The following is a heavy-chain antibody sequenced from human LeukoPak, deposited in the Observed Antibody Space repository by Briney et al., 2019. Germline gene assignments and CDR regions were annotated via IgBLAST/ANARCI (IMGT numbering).Heavy chain of an antibody. Sequence: SETLPLTCTVSGGSISSSSYYWGCIRQPPGKGLEWIGTIYYSGITYYNPSLMSRVTISVDTSRNQFTLKLSSVTAADTAVYFCARLRGNFDLKQPFDYWGQGTLVTVSS. J-gene: IGHJ4*02. D-gene: IGHD1/OR15-1a*01. CDR2: IYYSGIT. CDR3: ARLRGNFDLKQPFDY. CDR1: GGSISSSSYY. V-gene: IGHV4-39*01.